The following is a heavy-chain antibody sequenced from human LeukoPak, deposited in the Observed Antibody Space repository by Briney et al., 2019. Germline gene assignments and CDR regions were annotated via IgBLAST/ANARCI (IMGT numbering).Heavy chain of an antibody. J-gene: IGHJ4*02. Sequence: GGSLRLSCAASGFTFSTYTMNWVRQAPGKGLEWVSCIGSSGYYIYYADSVRGRFTISRDNANNSLYLHMNSLRAEDTAVYYCARVRIMGMSGYWGQGTLVTVSS. CDR2: IGSSGYYI. CDR3: ARVRIMGMSGY. D-gene: IGHD2-8*01. V-gene: IGHV3-21*01. CDR1: GFTFSTYT.